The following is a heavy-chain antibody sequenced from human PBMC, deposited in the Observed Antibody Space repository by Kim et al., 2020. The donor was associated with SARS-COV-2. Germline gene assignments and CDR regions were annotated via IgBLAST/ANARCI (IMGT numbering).Heavy chain of an antibody. J-gene: IGHJ3*02. Sequence: KCQGRVTITADESTSTAYMELSSLRSEDTAVYYCARSGESGSYFLDAFDIWGQGTMVTVSS. CDR3: ARSGESGSYFLDAFDI. D-gene: IGHD1-26*01. V-gene: IGHV1-69*01.